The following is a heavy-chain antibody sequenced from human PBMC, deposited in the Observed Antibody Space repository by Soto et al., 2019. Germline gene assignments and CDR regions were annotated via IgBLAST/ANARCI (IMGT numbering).Heavy chain of an antibody. V-gene: IGHV3-30*18. Sequence: QVQFMQSGGGVVQPGKSLRLSCATSRITFSRYAMHWVRQAPGRRPEWVAVVFFDGNYKNYGDSVKGRLTVSRDNSKNTTYLQMNGLRPEDSAVYYCTKGGTVPFDYWGQGSLVTVSS. CDR2: VFFDGNYK. CDR1: RITFSRYA. CDR3: TKGGTVPFDY. J-gene: IGHJ4*02. D-gene: IGHD3-16*01.